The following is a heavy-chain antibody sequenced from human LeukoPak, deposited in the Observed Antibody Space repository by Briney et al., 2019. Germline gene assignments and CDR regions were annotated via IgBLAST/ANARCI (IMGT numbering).Heavy chain of an antibody. D-gene: IGHD2-21*02. CDR1: GYTFTSYG. V-gene: IGHV1-18*01. CDR3: ARAYCGGDCYSGWLRHFDY. Sequence: GASVKVSCKASGYTFTSYGISWVRQAPGQGLEWMGWISAYDGNTNYAQKLQGRVTMTTDTSTSTAYMELRSLRSDDTAVYYCARAYCGGDCYSGWLRHFDYWGQGTLVTVSS. J-gene: IGHJ4*02. CDR2: ISAYDGNT.